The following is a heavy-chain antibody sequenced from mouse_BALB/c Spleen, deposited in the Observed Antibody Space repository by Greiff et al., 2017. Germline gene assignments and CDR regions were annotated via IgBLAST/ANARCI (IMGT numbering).Heavy chain of an antibody. CDR2: ISSGGST. J-gene: IGHJ4*01. V-gene: IGHV5-6-5*01. CDR1: GFTFSSYA. D-gene: IGHD1-1*01. CDR3: AREDYYYGSSNAMDY. Sequence: EVKLVESGGGLVKLGGSLKLSCAASGFTFSSYAMSWVRQTPEKRLEWVASISSGGSTYYPDSVKGRFTISRDNARNILYLQMSSLRSEDTAMYYCAREDYYYGSSNAMDYWGQGTSVTVSS.